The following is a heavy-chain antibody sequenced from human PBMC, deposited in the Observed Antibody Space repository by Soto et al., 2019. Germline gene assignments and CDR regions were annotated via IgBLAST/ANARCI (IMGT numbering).Heavy chain of an antibody. CDR1: GFSFSSYA. Sequence: PGGSLRLSCAASGFSFSSYAMNWVRQAPGKGLEWVSAISGSGGSTYNADSVKGRFTISRDNSKNTLYLQMNSLRAEDTAVYYCAKSYGDYPYYYAMDVWGQGTTVTVSS. CDR3: AKSYGDYPYYYAMDV. V-gene: IGHV3-23*01. D-gene: IGHD4-17*01. CDR2: ISGSGGST. J-gene: IGHJ6*02.